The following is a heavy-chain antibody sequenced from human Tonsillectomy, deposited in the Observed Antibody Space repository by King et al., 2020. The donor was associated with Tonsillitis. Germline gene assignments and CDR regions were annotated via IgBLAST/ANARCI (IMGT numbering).Heavy chain of an antibody. D-gene: IGHD4-17*01. V-gene: IGHV3-30-3*01. CDR3: ARRDGALDYYYYGLDV. J-gene: IGHJ6*02. Sequence: VQLVESGGGVVQPGRSLRLSCAASGFTFRNYAIHWVRQAPGKGLGWGALISYDGSNKYYADSVKGRFTIPRDNSKNTLYLQMNSLRAGDTAVYYCARRDGALDYYYYGLDVWGQGTTVTVSS. CDR1: GFTFRNYA. CDR2: ISYDGSNK.